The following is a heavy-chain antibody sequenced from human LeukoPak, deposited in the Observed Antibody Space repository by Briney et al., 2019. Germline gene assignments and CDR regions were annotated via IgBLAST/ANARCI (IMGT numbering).Heavy chain of an antibody. Sequence: GGSLRLSCAASGFAFDDYGMSWVRQAPGKGLEWVANIKQDGSENYYVDSVRGRFTISRDNAKNSLYLQMNSLRAEDTAVYYCARAGDYLDPFDYWGQGTLVTVSS. CDR3: ARAGDYLDPFDY. D-gene: IGHD4-17*01. J-gene: IGHJ4*02. CDR1: GFAFDDYG. CDR2: IKQDGSEN. V-gene: IGHV3-7*03.